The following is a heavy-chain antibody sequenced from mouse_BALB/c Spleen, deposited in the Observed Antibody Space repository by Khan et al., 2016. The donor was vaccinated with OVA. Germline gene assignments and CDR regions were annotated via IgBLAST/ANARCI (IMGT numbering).Heavy chain of an antibody. CDR3: ARRGMGAMDY. Sequence: QVQLQQSGAELMKPGASVKISCKATGYTFSSYWIEWVKQRPGHGLEWIGEILPGSGSSKYNEKFKGKATFTADTSSNTAYMQFSSLTSEESAVYYWARRGMGAMDYWGQGTLVTVSS. V-gene: IGHV1-9*01. CDR2: ILPGSGSS. J-gene: IGHJ4*01. CDR1: GYTFSSYW. D-gene: IGHD2-3*01.